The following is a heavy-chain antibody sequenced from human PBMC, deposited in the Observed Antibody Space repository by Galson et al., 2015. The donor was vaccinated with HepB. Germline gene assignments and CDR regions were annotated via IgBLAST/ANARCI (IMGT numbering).Heavy chain of an antibody. D-gene: IGHD3-22*01. CDR2: ISSSSSTI. CDR3: ARDRTYYYDSTSSGYYYFDY. Sequence: SLRLSCAASGFTFSSYSMNWVRQAPGKGLEWVSYISSSSSTIYYADSVKGRFTISRDNAKNSLYLQMNSLRDEDTAIYYCARDRTYYYDSTSSGYYYFDYWGQGTLVTVSS. J-gene: IGHJ4*02. V-gene: IGHV3-48*02. CDR1: GFTFSSYS.